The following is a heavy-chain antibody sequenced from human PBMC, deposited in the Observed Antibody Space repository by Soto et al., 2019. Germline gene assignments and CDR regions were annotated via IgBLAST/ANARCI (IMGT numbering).Heavy chain of an antibody. CDR3: ARDHKGGYYYYGMDV. J-gene: IGHJ6*02. CDR2: ISSSGSTI. CDR1: GFTFSSYE. Sequence: GSLRLSCAASGFTFSSYEMNWVRQAPGKGLEWVSYISSSGSTIYYADSVKGRFTISRDNAKNSLYLQMNSLRAEDTAVYYCARDHKGGYYYYGMDVWGQGTTVTVSS. V-gene: IGHV3-48*03.